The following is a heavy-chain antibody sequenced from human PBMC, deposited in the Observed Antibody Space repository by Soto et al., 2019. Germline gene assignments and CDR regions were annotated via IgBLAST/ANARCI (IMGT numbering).Heavy chain of an antibody. CDR3: ARDAAPGSGWLDY. V-gene: IGHV3-53*04. J-gene: IGHJ4*02. Sequence: GGSLRLSCAASGFTVSINYMRWVRQAPGKGLEWVSVIYSGGSTYYADSVKGRFTISRHNSKNTLYLQMNSLRAEDTAVYYCARDAAPGSGWLDYWGQGTLVTVSS. CDR2: IYSGGST. CDR1: GFTVSINY. D-gene: IGHD6-19*01.